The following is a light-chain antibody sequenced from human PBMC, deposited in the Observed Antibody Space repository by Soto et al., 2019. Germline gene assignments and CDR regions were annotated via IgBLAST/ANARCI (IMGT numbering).Light chain of an antibody. CDR2: GAS. CDR3: QQYGSSRRT. V-gene: IGKV3-15*01. J-gene: IGKJ1*01. Sequence: EIVMTQSPATLSVSPGERATLYCRASQSVSSNLAWYQQKPGQAPRLLIYGASTRATGIPARFSGSGSGTEFTLTISRLEPEDFAVYYCQQYGSSRRTFGQGTKVDIK. CDR1: QSVSSN.